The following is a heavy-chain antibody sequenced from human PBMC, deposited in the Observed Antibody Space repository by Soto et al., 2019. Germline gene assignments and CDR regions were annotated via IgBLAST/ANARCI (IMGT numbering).Heavy chain of an antibody. J-gene: IGHJ4*02. CDR1: GFTFSSYS. D-gene: IGHD1-26*01. V-gene: IGHV3-48*02. CDR3: ARDWYSGSYYHPNQSSPFDY. Sequence: PGGSLRLSCAASGFTFSSYSMNWVRQAPGKGLEWVSYISSSSSTIYYADSVKGRFTISRDNAKNSLYLQMNSLRDEDTAVYYCARDWYSGSYYHPNQSSPFDYWGQGTLVTVSS. CDR2: ISSSSSTI.